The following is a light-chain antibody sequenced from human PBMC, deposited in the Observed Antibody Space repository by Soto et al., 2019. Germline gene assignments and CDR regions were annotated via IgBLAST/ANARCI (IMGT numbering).Light chain of an antibody. CDR3: QSYDSSLSGSV. Sequence: QSVLTQPPSASGTPGQRVTISCTGSSSNIGARFDVHWYQQLPGTAPKLLIYDNNDRPSGVPDRFSGSKSGTSASLAITGLQAEDEADYYCQSYDSSLSGSVFGGGTQLTVL. J-gene: IGLJ3*02. CDR2: DNN. CDR1: SSNIGARFD. V-gene: IGLV1-40*01.